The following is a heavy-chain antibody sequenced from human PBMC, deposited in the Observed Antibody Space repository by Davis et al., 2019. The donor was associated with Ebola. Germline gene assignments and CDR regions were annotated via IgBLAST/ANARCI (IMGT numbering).Heavy chain of an antibody. V-gene: IGHV5-51*01. Sequence: GESLKISCKGSGYSFTNYWIPWVRQMPGKGLEWMGILYPGYSDTRYSPSLEGQVTISVDKSINTAYLQWSSLKASDTAIYCCARLPGVDTTQRGFDYWGQGSLVTVSS. D-gene: IGHD1-1*01. CDR1: GYSFTNYW. CDR3: ARLPGVDTTQRGFDY. J-gene: IGHJ4*02. CDR2: LYPGYSDT.